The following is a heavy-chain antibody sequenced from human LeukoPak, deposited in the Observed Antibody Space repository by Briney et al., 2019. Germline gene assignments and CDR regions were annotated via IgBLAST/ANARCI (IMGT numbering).Heavy chain of an antibody. Sequence: SVKVSCKASGGTFSSYAISWVRQAPGQGLECMGGIIPIFGTANYAQKFQGRVTITTDESTSTAYMELSSLRSEDTAVYYCAREGIAGDYYFDYWGQGTLVTVSS. CDR1: GGTFSSYA. CDR2: IIPIFGTA. V-gene: IGHV1-69*05. D-gene: IGHD4-17*01. J-gene: IGHJ4*02. CDR3: AREGIAGDYYFDY.